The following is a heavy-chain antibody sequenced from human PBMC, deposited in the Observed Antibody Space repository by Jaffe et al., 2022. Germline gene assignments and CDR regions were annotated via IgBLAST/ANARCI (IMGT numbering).Heavy chain of an antibody. D-gene: IGHD2-2*01. Sequence: EVQLVESGGGLVQPGGSLRLSCAASGFTFSSYEMNWVRQAPGKGLEWVSYISSSGSTIYYADSVKGRFTISRDNAKNSLYLQMNSLRAEDTAVYYCAREGRTSIPCFDYWGQGTLVTVSS. CDR1: GFTFSSYE. J-gene: IGHJ4*02. CDR2: ISSSGSTI. CDR3: AREGRTSIPCFDY. V-gene: IGHV3-48*03.